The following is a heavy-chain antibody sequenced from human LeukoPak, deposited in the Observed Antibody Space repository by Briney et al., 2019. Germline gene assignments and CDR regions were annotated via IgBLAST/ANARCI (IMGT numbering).Heavy chain of an antibody. CDR2: ISYDGSNK. J-gene: IGHJ6*02. CDR3: ARGGPTYPMDV. D-gene: IGHD5-12*01. V-gene: IGHV3-30*04. Sequence: GRSLRLSCAASGFTFSSYAMHWVRQAPGKGLEWVAVISYDGSNKYYADSVKGRFTISRDNSKNTLYLQMNSLRAEDTAVYYCARGGPTYPMDVWGQGTTVTVSS. CDR1: GFTFSSYA.